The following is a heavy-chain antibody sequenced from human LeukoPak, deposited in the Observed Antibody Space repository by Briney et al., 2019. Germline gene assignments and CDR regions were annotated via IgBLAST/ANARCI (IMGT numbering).Heavy chain of an antibody. Sequence: SGTLSLTCAVSGDSIISTNWWSWVRQPPGKGLELIGEIYHTGSTNYNPSLQSRVTISIDKSKNQFSLRLSSVTAADTAFYYCARRGGFFDFWGQGTLVTVSS. V-gene: IGHV4-4*02. J-gene: IGHJ4*02. CDR1: GDSIISTNW. CDR3: ARRGGFFDF. CDR2: IYHTGST. D-gene: IGHD3-16*01.